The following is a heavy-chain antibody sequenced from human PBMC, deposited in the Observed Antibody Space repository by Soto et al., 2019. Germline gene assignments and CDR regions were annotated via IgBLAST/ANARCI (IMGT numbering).Heavy chain of an antibody. CDR1: GFTFSSYW. Sequence: PGGSLRLSCAASGFTFSSYWMHWVRQAPGKGLVWVSRINSDGSSTSYADSVKGRFTISRDNAKNTLYLQMNSLRAEDTAVYYCAKGKGIYDFWSGSAMHVWIQGTTVTVSS. J-gene: IGHJ6*02. V-gene: IGHV3-74*01. D-gene: IGHD3-3*01. CDR3: AKGKGIYDFWSGSAMHV. CDR2: INSDGSST.